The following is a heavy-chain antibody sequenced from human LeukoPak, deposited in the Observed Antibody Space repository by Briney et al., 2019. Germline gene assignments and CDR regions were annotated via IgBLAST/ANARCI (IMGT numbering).Heavy chain of an antibody. V-gene: IGHV3-21*01. CDR1: GFTFSTYS. Sequence: GGSLRLSCAASGFTFSTYSMNWVRQAPGKGLEWVSSISSSSSYIYYADSVKGRFTISRDNAKNSLSLQMNSLRAEDTAVYYCARDNSDYDSSFFDYWGQGTLVTVSS. CDR2: ISSSSSYI. CDR3: ARDNSDYDSSFFDY. D-gene: IGHD3-22*01. J-gene: IGHJ4*02.